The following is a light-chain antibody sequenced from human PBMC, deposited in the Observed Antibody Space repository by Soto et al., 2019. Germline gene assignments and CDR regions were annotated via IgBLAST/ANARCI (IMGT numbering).Light chain of an antibody. V-gene: IGKV1-9*01. J-gene: IGKJ4*01. CDR3: QQLAGYPLT. CDR2: GAS. Sequence: IQLTQSPSSLSASAGDTVTITCRASQVINNYLAWYQQKPGTAPKLLIYGASTLQGGVPSRFSGSGSGTDFTLTINSLQPEDFATYYCQQLAGYPLTFGGGTKVEIK. CDR1: QVINNY.